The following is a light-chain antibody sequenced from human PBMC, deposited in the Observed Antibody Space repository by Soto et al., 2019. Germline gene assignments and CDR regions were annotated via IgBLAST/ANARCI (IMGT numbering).Light chain of an antibody. CDR3: CSYASRSNFL. CDR2: EVT. Sequence: QSALTQPASVSGSPGQSITISCTGTTGDVGTYNLVSWYQQHPGKAPKLMIYEVTKRPSGVSDRFSGSKSGNTASLTISGLQAEDEADYYCCSYASRSNFLFGEGTKLTVL. V-gene: IGLV2-23*02. CDR1: TGDVGTYNL. J-gene: IGLJ2*01.